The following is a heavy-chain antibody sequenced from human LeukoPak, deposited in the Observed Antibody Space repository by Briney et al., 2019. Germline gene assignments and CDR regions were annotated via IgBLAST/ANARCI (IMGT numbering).Heavy chain of an antibody. V-gene: IGHV3-21*01. CDR2: ISATGVYI. Sequence: GGSLRLSCAASGFTFSGYTMNWVRQAPGKGLEWVSSISATGVYIYYAGSVKGRFTISRDNAKSSLYLQLDSLRAEDTAVYYCARDHSYGGKIPLFDYWGQGTLVTVSS. CDR3: ARDHSYGGKIPLFDY. CDR1: GFTFSGYT. J-gene: IGHJ4*02. D-gene: IGHD4-23*01.